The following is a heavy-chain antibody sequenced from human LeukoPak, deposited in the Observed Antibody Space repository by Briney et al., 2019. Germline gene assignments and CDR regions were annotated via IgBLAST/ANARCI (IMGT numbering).Heavy chain of an antibody. CDR1: GFTFDDYG. Sequence: SGGSLRLSCAASGFTFDDYGMTWVRHAPGKGLEWVSSINWNGGSTVYADSVKGRFTISRDNAKNSLFLQMNSLRAEDTALYYCARDRGPYDSSGYYPYDAFDIWGQGTMVTVSS. J-gene: IGHJ3*02. CDR3: ARDRGPYDSSGYYPYDAFDI. CDR2: INWNGGST. V-gene: IGHV3-20*04. D-gene: IGHD3-22*01.